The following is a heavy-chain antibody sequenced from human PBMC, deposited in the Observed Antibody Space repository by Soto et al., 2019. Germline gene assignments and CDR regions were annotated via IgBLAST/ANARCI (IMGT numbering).Heavy chain of an antibody. V-gene: IGHV3-23*01. Sequence: PGGSLRLSCAASVFTCISYGISWFLQAPGKGLEWVSAISGSGGSTYYADSVKGRFTISRDNSKNTLYLQMNSLRAEDTAVYYCAKVKEVLPRLGALEVCGQWPTVTVSS. CDR2: ISGSGGST. CDR1: VFTCISYG. J-gene: IGHJ6*02. CDR3: AKVKEVLPRLGALEV. D-gene: IGHD1-26*01.